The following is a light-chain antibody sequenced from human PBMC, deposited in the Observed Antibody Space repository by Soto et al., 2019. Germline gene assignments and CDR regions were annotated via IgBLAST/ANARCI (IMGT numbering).Light chain of an antibody. CDR3: QAYDYSLTAFV. CDR2: GNR. Sequence: QSVLTQPPSASGAPGQRVTISCTGNNSNLGAGYDVHWYQQLPGAAPKLVIFGNRNRPSGVPERFSGSKSGTSASLAITGLHAEDEADYYCQAYDYSLTAFVFGGGTKLTVL. V-gene: IGLV1-40*01. J-gene: IGLJ3*02. CDR1: NSNLGAGYD.